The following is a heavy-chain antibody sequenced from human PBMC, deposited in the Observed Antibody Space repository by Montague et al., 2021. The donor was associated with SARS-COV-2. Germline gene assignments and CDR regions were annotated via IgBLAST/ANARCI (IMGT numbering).Heavy chain of an antibody. V-gene: IGHV4-31*03. CDR3: ANLGDSLTGYYNWFDP. D-gene: IGHD3-9*01. J-gene: IGHJ5*02. CDR1: GGSISSGGYY. CDR2: IYYSGST. Sequence: TLSLTCTVSGGSISSGGYYWSWIRQHPGKGLEWIGSIYYSGSTYYTPSLKSRVTISVDTSKNQLSLKLSSVTAADTAVYYCANLGDSLTGYYNWFDPWGQGTLVTVSS.